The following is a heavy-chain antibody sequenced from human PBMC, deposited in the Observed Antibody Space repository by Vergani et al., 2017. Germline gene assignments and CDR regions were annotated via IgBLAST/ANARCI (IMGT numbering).Heavy chain of an antibody. Sequence: EVQLVESGGGLVQPGGSLRLSCAASGFTFSSYWMSWVRQAPGKGLEWVANIKQDGSEKYYVDSVKGRFTISRDNAKNSLYLQMNSLRAEDTAVYYCARDSGYDILTGWYYYYYGMDVWGQGTTVTVSS. J-gene: IGHJ6*02. D-gene: IGHD3-9*01. CDR3: ARDSGYDILTGWYYYYYGMDV. CDR1: GFTFSSYW. V-gene: IGHV3-7*01. CDR2: IKQDGSEK.